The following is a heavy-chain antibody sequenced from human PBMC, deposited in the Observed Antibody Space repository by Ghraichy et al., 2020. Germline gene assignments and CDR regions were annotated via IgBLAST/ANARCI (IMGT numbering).Heavy chain of an antibody. V-gene: IGHV3-23*01. CDR3: AKGRTWNSKPNYYYDVDV. J-gene: IGHJ6*02. CDR1: GFTFNNYA. Sequence: GSLRLSCAASGFTFNNYAMNWVRQAPGKGLEWVSAFVGSGGRTYYAGSVKGRFTISADDSKSTLYLQMNSLRADDTAVYFCAKGRTWNSKPNYYYDVDVWGQGTAVTVSS. CDR2: FVGSGGRT. D-gene: IGHD1-7*01.